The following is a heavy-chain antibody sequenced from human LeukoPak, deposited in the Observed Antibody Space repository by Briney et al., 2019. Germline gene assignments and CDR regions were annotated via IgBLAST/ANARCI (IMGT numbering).Heavy chain of an antibody. CDR3: AREVIVATEEVFSVANNWFDH. J-gene: IGHJ5*02. CDR2: IIPIFGTA. CDR1: GGTFINYA. Sequence: SVTVSCKASGGTFINYAIRWVRQAPGQGLAWMGGIIPIFGTANYAQKFYGRVTITAYESTSTAYMELSSLRSEDTAVYYCAREVIVATEEVFSVANNWFDHWGQGTLVTVSS. D-gene: IGHD5-12*01. V-gene: IGHV1-69*13.